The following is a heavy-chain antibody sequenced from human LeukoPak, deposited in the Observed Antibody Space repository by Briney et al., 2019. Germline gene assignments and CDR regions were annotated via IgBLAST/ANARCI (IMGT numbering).Heavy chain of an antibody. Sequence: PGGSLRLSCAASGFTFDDYAMHWVRQAPGKGLEWVSTISGNGDDTYYADSVEGRFTISRDNSENTLYLQMNSLRAEDTAVYYCAKYTSIAPRYYFDYWGQGTLVTVSS. D-gene: IGHD6-6*01. V-gene: IGHV3-23*01. CDR1: GFTFDDYA. CDR2: ISGNGDDT. CDR3: AKYTSIAPRYYFDY. J-gene: IGHJ4*02.